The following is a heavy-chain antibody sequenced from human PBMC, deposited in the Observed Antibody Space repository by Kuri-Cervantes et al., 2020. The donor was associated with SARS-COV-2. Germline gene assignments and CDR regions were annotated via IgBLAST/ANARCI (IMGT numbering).Heavy chain of an antibody. CDR1: GFLLSTSGMC. D-gene: IGHD5-24*01. CDR2: IDWDDDK. Sequence: SCPTLVKPTQTLTLTCTFSGFLLSTSGMCVSWIRQPPGKALERLAIIDWDDDKYYSTSLKTRLTISKDTSKNQVVLTMTNMDPVDTATYYCARSRDAYNLFDYWGQGALVTVSS. CDR3: ARSRDAYNLFDY. V-gene: IGHV2-70*01. J-gene: IGHJ4*02.